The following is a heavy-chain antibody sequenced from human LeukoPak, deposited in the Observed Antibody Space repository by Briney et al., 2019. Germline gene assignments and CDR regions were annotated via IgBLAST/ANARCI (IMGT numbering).Heavy chain of an antibody. Sequence: GGSLRLSCAASGFTFEDYGMSWVRQAPGKGLEWVSGISWNGGSTGYADSVKGRFTISRDNVKNSLYLQMNSLRAEDTAVYYCARDVFTVWGYMDVWGKGTTVTVSS. CDR1: GFTFEDYG. V-gene: IGHV3-20*04. CDR3: ARDVFTVWGYMDV. J-gene: IGHJ6*03. CDR2: ISWNGGST. D-gene: IGHD3-16*01.